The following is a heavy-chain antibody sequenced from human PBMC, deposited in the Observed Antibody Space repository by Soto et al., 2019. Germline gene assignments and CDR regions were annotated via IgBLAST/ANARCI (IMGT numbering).Heavy chain of an antibody. CDR2: IVVGSGNT. V-gene: IGHV1-58*02. D-gene: IGHD3-10*01. J-gene: IGHJ6*02. CDR1: GFTFTSSA. Sequence: ASVKVSCKASGFTFTSSAMQWVRQARGQRLEWIGWIVVGSGNTNYAQKFQERVTITRDMSTSTAYMELSSLRSEDTAVYYCAARGSGSYYRGYYYGMDVWGQGTTVTVSS. CDR3: AARGSGSYYRGYYYGMDV.